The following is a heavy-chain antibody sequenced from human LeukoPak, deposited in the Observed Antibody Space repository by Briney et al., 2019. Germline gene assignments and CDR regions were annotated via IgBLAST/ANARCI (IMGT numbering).Heavy chain of an antibody. CDR2: ISSGGSTI. Sequence: GGSLRLSCAASGFTFSSYEMNWVRQAPGKGLEWVSYISSGGSTIYYADSVKGRFTISRDNAKNSLYLQMNSLRAEDTAVYYCARGCGGDCYHFDAFDIWGQGTMVTVSS. J-gene: IGHJ3*02. CDR1: GFTFSSYE. CDR3: ARGCGGDCYHFDAFDI. D-gene: IGHD2-21*02. V-gene: IGHV3-48*03.